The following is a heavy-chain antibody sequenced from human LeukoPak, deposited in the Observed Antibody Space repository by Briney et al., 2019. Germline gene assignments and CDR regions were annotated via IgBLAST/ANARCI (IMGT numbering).Heavy chain of an antibody. CDR1: GGSFSGYY. V-gene: IGHV4-34*01. Sequence: PSETLSRTCAVYGGSFSGYYWSWIRQPPGKGLEWIGEINHSGSTNYNPSLKSRVTISVDTSKNQFSLKLSSVTAADTAVYYCARHWRAVTTGWFDPWGQGTLVTVSS. CDR3: ARHWRAVTTGWFDP. CDR2: INHSGST. D-gene: IGHD4-17*01. J-gene: IGHJ5*02.